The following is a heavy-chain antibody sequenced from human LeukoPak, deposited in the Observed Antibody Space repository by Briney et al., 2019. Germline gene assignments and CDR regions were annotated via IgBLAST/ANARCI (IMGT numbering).Heavy chain of an antibody. J-gene: IGHJ6*02. D-gene: IGHD1-26*01. CDR2: IYYSGST. CDR3: ARLYRYSGSYGYYYGMDV. Sequence: PGGSLRLSCAASGFTFSHYWINWVRQAPGKGLEWIGYIYYSGSTNYNPSLKSRVTISVDTSKNQFSLKLSSVTAADTAVYYCARLYRYSGSYGYYYGMDVWGQGTTVTVSS. V-gene: IGHV4-59*08. CDR1: GFTFSHYW.